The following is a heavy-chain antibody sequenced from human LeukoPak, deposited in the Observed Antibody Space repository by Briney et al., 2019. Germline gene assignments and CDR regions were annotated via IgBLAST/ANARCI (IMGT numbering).Heavy chain of an antibody. V-gene: IGHV3-21*01. J-gene: IGHJ6*02. CDR1: GFTFSSYS. CDR3: ASLTATMVLAYYYYGMDV. Sequence: GGSLRLSCAASGFTFSSYSMNWVRQAPGKGLEWVSSISSSSSYIYYADSVKGRFTISRDNAKNSLYLQMNSLRAEDTAVYYCASLTATMVLAYYYYGMDVWGQGTTVTVSS. CDR2: ISSSSSYI. D-gene: IGHD5-24*01.